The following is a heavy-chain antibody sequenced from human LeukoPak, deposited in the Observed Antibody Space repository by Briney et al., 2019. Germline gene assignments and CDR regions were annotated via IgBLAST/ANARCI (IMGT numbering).Heavy chain of an antibody. CDR2: ISYTGNTI. V-gene: IGHV3-48*01. Sequence: GGSLRLSCAASGFTFSDHNINWVRQAPGKGLEWLSYISYTGNTIYYADSVKGRFTISRDNSKNTLYLQMNSLRAEDTAVYYCAKEEYYYDSSGYYLDYWGQGTLVTVSS. CDR1: GFTFSDHN. D-gene: IGHD3-22*01. J-gene: IGHJ4*02. CDR3: AKEEYYYDSSGYYLDY.